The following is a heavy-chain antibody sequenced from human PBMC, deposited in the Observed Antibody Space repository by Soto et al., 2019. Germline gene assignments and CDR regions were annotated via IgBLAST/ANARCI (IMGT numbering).Heavy chain of an antibody. V-gene: IGHV3-23*01. D-gene: IGHD2-2*01. CDR1: GFTFSSYA. J-gene: IGHJ3*02. Sequence: QPGGSLRLSCAASGFTFSSYAMSWVRQAPGKGLEWVSAISGSGGSTYYADSVKGRFTISRDNSKNTLYLQMNSLRAEDTAVYYCAKRRRFIVVVPAALDAFDIWGQGTMVTVSS. CDR3: AKRRRFIVVVPAALDAFDI. CDR2: ISGSGGST.